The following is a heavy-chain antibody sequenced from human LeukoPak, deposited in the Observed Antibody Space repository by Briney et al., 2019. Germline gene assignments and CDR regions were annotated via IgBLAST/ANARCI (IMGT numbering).Heavy chain of an antibody. CDR2: IADSGSTI. D-gene: IGHD3-3*01. V-gene: IGHV3-11*04. CDR1: GFTFSDYF. Sequence: NPGGSLRLSCAASGFTFSDYFMTWIRQAPGKGLEWVSYIADSGSTIYYADSVKGRFTISRDNAKNSLDLQMNSLRADDTAVYYCARTRGSTIYGVVTDACDVWGQGTMVTVSS. J-gene: IGHJ3*01. CDR3: ARTRGSTIYGVVTDACDV.